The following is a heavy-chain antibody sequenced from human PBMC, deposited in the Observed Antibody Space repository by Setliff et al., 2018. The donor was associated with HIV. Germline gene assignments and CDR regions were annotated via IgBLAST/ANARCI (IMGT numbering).Heavy chain of an antibody. V-gene: IGHV3-72*01. J-gene: IGHJ4*02. D-gene: IGHD3-22*01. CDR1: GFIFSDHY. CDR2: VRNKVNRYTT. Sequence: PGGSLRLSCVVSGFIFSDHYMDWVRQAPGKGLEWVARVRNKVNRYTTEYVASVKGRFTISRDDSENSLYLQMNSLKTEDTAVYYCAGGPASGDYSYYFDYWGQGTLVTVSS. CDR3: AGGPASGDYSYYFDY.